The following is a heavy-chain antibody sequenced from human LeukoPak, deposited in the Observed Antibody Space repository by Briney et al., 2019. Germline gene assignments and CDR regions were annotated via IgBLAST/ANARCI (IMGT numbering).Heavy chain of an antibody. CDR2: IHYSGST. Sequence: PSETLSLTCTVSGGSISSYYWSWIRQPPGKGLEWIGYIHYSGSTNYNPSLKSRVTISVDTSKNQFSLKLSSVTAADTAVYYCARRGRIAVAGFDYWGQGTLVTVSS. CDR3: ARRGRIAVAGFDY. J-gene: IGHJ4*02. V-gene: IGHV4-59*08. CDR1: GGSISSYY. D-gene: IGHD6-19*01.